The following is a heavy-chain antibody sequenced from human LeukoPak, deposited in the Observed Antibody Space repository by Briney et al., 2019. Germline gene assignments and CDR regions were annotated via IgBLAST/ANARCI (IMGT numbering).Heavy chain of an antibody. D-gene: IGHD2-15*01. CDR1: GGSFSGYY. J-gene: IGHJ5*02. V-gene: IGHV4-34*01. Sequence: SETLSLTCAVYGGSFSGYYWSWIRQPPGKGLEWIGEINHGGSTNYNPSLKSRVTISVDTSKNQFSLKLSSVTAADTAVYYCARGEGKIVVVAAIWFDPWGQGTLVTVSS. CDR2: INHGGST. CDR3: ARGEGKIVVVAAIWFDP.